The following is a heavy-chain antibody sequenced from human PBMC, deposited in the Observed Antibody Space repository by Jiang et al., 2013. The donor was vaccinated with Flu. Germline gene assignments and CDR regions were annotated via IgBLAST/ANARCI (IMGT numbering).Heavy chain of an antibody. Sequence: GAEVKKPGESLRISCKGSGYNFNSYWIAWVRQIPGKGLEWMGTVFPGDSDIRYSPSFQGQVTISADKSINIAYLQWSSLRASDTAMYFCARRTYQLLSEGAFDFWGQGTMVTVSS. CDR2: VFPGDSDI. D-gene: IGHD2-2*01. CDR1: GYNFNSYW. J-gene: IGHJ3*01. CDR3: ARRTYQLLSEGAFDF. V-gene: IGHV5-51*01.